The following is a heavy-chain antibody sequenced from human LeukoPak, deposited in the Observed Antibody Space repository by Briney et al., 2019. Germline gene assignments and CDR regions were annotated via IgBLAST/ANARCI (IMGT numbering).Heavy chain of an antibody. V-gene: IGHV1-2*02. Sequence: ASVKVSCKASGYTFTSYYMHWVRQAPGQGLEWMGWTNPNSGGTNYAQKFQGRVTMTRDTSISTAYMELSRLRSDDTAVYYCARGGRIPTVTYYFDYWGQGTLVTVSS. CDR2: TNPNSGGT. CDR3: ARGGRIPTVTYYFDY. CDR1: GYTFTSYY. D-gene: IGHD4-17*01. J-gene: IGHJ4*02.